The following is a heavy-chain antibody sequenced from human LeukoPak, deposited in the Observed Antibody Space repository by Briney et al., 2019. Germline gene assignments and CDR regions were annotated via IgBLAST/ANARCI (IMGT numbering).Heavy chain of an antibody. J-gene: IGHJ3*02. Sequence: PSETLSLTCTVSGGSISGFYWSWVRQPPGKGLECIGYISNSGSTTYNPSLKSRVTISADTSKNRFSLKLSSVTAADTAVYFCARLGQPNAFDIWGQGTMVTVSS. CDR1: GGSISGFY. D-gene: IGHD3-16*01. V-gene: IGHV4-59*08. CDR3: ARLGQPNAFDI. CDR2: ISNSGST.